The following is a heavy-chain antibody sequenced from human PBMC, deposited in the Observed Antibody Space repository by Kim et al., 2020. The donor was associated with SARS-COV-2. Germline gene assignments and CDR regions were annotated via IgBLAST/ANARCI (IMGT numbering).Heavy chain of an antibody. CDR3: ARDLRYYGSGSSLPGY. Sequence: ASVKVSCKASGYTFTSYGISWVRQAPGQGLEWMGWISAYNGNTNYAQKLQGRVTMTTDTSTSTAYMELRSLRSDDTAVYYCARDLRYYGSGSSLPGYWGQGTLVTVSS. CDR2: ISAYNGNT. CDR1: GYTFTSYG. J-gene: IGHJ4*02. V-gene: IGHV1-18*01. D-gene: IGHD3-10*01.